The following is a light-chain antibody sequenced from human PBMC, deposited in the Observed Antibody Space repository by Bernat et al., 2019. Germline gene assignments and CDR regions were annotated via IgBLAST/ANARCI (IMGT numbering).Light chain of an antibody. Sequence: DIQMTQSPTSLSASVGDRVTITCQASQDITHYLNWYQQKPGKAPELLIYDTSNLKIGVPSRFSGSGSGTDFTFTITNLQPEDIATYYCQHYDNLPLTFGGGTEVEIK. V-gene: IGKV1-33*01. CDR1: QDITHY. CDR2: DTS. CDR3: QHYDNLPLT. J-gene: IGKJ4*01.